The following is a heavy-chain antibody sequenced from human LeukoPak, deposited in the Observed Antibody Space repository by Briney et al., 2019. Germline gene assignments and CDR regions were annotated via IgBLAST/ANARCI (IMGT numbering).Heavy chain of an antibody. CDR1: GYSFTSYW. CDR3: ARLQYSNGYVDY. D-gene: IGHD5-18*01. CDR2: IYPDDSDT. Sequence: GESLKISCQGSGYSFTSYWIGWVRQMPGKGLEWMGIIYPDDSDTRYRPSFQGQVTISADKSIATAYLQWSSLKASDTAMYYCARLQYSNGYVDYWGQGTLVTVSS. V-gene: IGHV5-51*01. J-gene: IGHJ4*02.